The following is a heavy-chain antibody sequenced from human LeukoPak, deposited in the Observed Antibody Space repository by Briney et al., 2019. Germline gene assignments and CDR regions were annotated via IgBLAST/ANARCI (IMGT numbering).Heavy chain of an antibody. V-gene: IGHV5-51*01. D-gene: IGHD4-17*01. J-gene: IGHJ4*02. Sequence: GESLQFSCKGSGYSFAGYWIAWVRQMPGNGLEWMGIIYPGASDTSYSPSLQGHVTISADKSISTAYLQWSSLKASDTAMYYCVRGDDDYPPADDYWGQGTLVTVSS. CDR1: GYSFAGYW. CDR3: VRGDDDYPPADDY. CDR2: IYPGASDT.